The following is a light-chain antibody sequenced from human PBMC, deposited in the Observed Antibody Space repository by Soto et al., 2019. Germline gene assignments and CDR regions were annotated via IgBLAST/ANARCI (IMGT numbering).Light chain of an antibody. Sequence: QSALTQPASVSGSPGQSITISCTGTSSDVGAYNYVSWYQQHPGTAPKLMIFEVTDRPSGVSHRFSGSKSGNTASLTISELQAEDEADYYCSSYTSSGTLGVLFGGGTKLTVL. V-gene: IGLV2-14*01. CDR3: SSYTSSGTLGVL. CDR2: EVT. J-gene: IGLJ3*02. CDR1: SSDVGAYNY.